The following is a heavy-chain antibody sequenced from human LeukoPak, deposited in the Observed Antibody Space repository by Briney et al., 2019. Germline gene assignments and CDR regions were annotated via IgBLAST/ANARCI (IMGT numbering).Heavy chain of an antibody. D-gene: IGHD3-10*01. CDR1: GYTFTGYY. J-gene: IGHJ4*02. CDR2: INPNSGGT. CDR3: ARVFPYGSGSYYPDY. Sequence: ASVKVSCKASGYTFTGYYMHWVRQAPGQGLEWMGWINPNSGGTNYAQRFQGRVTMTRDTSISTAYMELSRLTSDDTAVYYCARVFPYGSGSYYPDYWGQGTLVTVSS. V-gene: IGHV1-2*02.